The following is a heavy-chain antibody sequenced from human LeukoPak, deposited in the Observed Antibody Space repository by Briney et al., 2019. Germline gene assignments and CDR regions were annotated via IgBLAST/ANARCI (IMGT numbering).Heavy chain of an antibody. CDR2: IYYRVTS. Sequence: PSETLSLTCTVSGDSISTYYWSWIRQPPGKGLEWIGYIYYRVTSDYNPSLKSRVTMSVDVSTRQISLKLSCVTAADTAVYYCARAVGGDGSGSLWGPGTLVTVSS. D-gene: IGHD3-10*01. V-gene: IGHV4-59*01. J-gene: IGHJ4*02. CDR1: GDSISTYY. CDR3: ARAVGGDGSGSL.